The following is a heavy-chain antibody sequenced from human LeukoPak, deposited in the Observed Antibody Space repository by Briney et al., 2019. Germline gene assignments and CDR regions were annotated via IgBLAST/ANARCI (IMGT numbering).Heavy chain of an antibody. V-gene: IGHV3-11*01. CDR1: GFTFSDHY. CDR2: ITSSGSTT. J-gene: IGHJ4*01. D-gene: IGHD4-17*01. Sequence: GGSLRLSCVASGFTFSDHYMSWFRLSPGKGLEWLSYITSSGSTTDYADSVKGRFTISRDNAKNSMFLQMNSLRPEDRAVYYCARDPDYGDPEWGQGTLVTVSS. CDR3: ARDPDYGDPE.